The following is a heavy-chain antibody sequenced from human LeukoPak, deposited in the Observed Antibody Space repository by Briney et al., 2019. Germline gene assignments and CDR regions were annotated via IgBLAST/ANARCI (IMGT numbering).Heavy chain of an antibody. CDR3: TTASDYGNYHYGMDV. J-gene: IGHJ6*02. CDR2: IKSKTDGGTP. V-gene: IGHV3-15*01. Sequence: PGGSLRLSCAASGFTFSNAWMNWVRQAPGKGLEWVGRIKSKTDGGTPDYAAPVKGRFTISRDDSQNTLYLQMNSLTTEDTAVYYCTTASDYGNYHYGMDVWGQGTTVTVSS. CDR1: GFTFSNAW. D-gene: IGHD4-17*01.